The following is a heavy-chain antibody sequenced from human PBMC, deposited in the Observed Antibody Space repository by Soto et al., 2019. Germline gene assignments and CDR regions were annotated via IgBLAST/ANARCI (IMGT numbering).Heavy chain of an antibody. Sequence: EVKLVQSGAEVKKPGESLKISCKGSGYTFTNHWIGWVRQMPGKGLEWMGIIYPADSDTRYSPSFQGQVTISVDKSITSAYLQWSSLKASDTAMYYCAAGYKTGLDGFDIWGQGTMVTVSS. CDR2: IYPADSDT. D-gene: IGHD1-20*01. J-gene: IGHJ3*02. V-gene: IGHV5-51*01. CDR3: AAGYKTGLDGFDI. CDR1: GYTFTNHW.